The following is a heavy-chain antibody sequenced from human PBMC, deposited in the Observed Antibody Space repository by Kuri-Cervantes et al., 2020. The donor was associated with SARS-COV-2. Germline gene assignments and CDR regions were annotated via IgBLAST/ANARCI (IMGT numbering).Heavy chain of an antibody. J-gene: IGHJ6*02. CDR3: ARKKVLRLGMDV. D-gene: IGHD3-16*01. CDR1: GGSFSGYY. CDR2: INHSGST. V-gene: IGHV4-34*01. Sequence: GSLRLSFAVYGGSFSGYYWSWIRQPPGKGLEWIGEINHSGSTNYNPSLKSRVTISVDTSKNQFSLKLSSVTAADTAVYYCARKKVLRLGMDVWGQGTTVTVSS.